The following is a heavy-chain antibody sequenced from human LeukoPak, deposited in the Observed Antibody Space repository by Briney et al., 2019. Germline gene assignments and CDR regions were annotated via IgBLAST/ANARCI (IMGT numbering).Heavy chain of an antibody. CDR3: TRVYCSSTSCYKAGYFQH. J-gene: IGHJ1*01. Sequence: GGSLRLSCTASGFTFGDYAMSWFRQAPGKGLEWVGFIRSKAYGGTTEYAASVKGRFTISRDDSKSTAYLQMNSLKTEDTAVYYCTRVYCSSTSCYKAGYFQHWGQGTLVTVSS. CDR2: IRSKAYGGTT. D-gene: IGHD2-2*02. CDR1: GFTFGDYA. V-gene: IGHV3-49*03.